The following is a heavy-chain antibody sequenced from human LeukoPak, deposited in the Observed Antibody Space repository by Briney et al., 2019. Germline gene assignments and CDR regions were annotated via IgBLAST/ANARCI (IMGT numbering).Heavy chain of an antibody. V-gene: IGHV1-18*01. J-gene: IGHJ4*02. Sequence: ASVKVSCKAAGYTFTSYGIGWVRQAPGQGLEWMGWISAYNGNTNYAQKLQGRVTMTTDTSTSTAYMELRSLRSDDTAVYYCARDTGGGITMIVVVITPFDYWGQGPLVTVSS. D-gene: IGHD3-22*01. CDR2: ISAYNGNT. CDR3: ARDTGGGITMIVVVITPFDY. CDR1: GYTFTSYG.